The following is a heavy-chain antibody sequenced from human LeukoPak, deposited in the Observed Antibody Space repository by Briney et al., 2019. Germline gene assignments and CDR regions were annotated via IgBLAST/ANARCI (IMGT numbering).Heavy chain of an antibody. J-gene: IGHJ5*02. D-gene: IGHD5-18*01. CDR2: IIPILGIA. V-gene: IGHV1-69*02. Sequence: ASVKVSCKASGGTFSSYTISWVRQAPGQGPEWMGRIIPILGIANYAQKFQGRVTITADKSTSTAYMELSSLRSEDTAVYYCARGPPLDGYSYGENWFDPWGQGTLVTVSS. CDR3: ARGPPLDGYSYGENWFDP. CDR1: GGTFSSYT.